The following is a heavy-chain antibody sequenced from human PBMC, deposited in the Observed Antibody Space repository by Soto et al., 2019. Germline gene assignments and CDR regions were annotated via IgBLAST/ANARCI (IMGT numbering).Heavy chain of an antibody. D-gene: IGHD3-16*01. Sequence: RGSLRLSCAASGFTFSNYWMHWVRQAPGKGLVWVSRINTDGTITHYAASVKGRFTISRDNAKNTLYLQMNSLRAEDTAVFYCARGKRPRPGGRMDVWRDVTTVTVSS. J-gene: IGHJ6*04. CDR1: GFTFSNYW. CDR2: INTDGTIT. V-gene: IGHV3-74*01. CDR3: ARGKRPRPGGRMDV.